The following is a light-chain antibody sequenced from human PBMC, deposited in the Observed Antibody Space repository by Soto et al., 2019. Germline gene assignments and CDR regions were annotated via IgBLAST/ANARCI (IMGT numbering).Light chain of an antibody. CDR2: GAS. V-gene: IGKV3-15*01. CDR3: QQYNNLPPT. Sequence: EIVMTQSPATLSVSPGERATLSCRASQSVSSTLAWYQQKPGQAPRLLIYGASTRATGIPARFSGSGSGTEFTLTISSLQSEDFAVYYCQQYNNLPPTFGPGTKVDIK. J-gene: IGKJ3*01. CDR1: QSVSST.